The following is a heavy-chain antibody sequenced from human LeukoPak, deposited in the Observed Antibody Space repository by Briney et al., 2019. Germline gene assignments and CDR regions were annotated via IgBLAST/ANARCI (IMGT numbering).Heavy chain of an antibody. V-gene: IGHV1-18*01. J-gene: IGHJ4*02. Sequence: ASVKVSCKASGYTFNRYGFSWVRQAPGRGLEWLGWISAYNGNTNYAQKVQDRVTMTTDTSTSTAYMELRSLGSDDTAVYFCARTHDYNNYPDYWGQGTLVAVSS. CDR2: ISAYNGNT. D-gene: IGHD5-24*01. CDR3: ARTHDYNNYPDY. CDR1: GYTFNRYG.